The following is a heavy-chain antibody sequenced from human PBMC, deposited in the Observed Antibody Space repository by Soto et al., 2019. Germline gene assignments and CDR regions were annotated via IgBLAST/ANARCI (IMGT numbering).Heavy chain of an antibody. CDR3: AKPGYCSRGSCHYYFDS. Sequence: GGSLRLSCAASGFTFSDYAMHWVRQAPGKGLEWVSGINWNSDSLVYADSVKGRFTISRDNAKNSLYLQINSLRVEDTAFYYCAKPGYCSRGSCHYYFDSWGQGTLVTVSS. D-gene: IGHD2-15*01. J-gene: IGHJ4*02. CDR1: GFTFSDYA. CDR2: INWNSDSL. V-gene: IGHV3-9*01.